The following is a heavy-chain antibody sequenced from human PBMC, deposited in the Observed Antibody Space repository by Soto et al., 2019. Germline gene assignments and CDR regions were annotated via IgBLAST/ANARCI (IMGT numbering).Heavy chain of an antibody. CDR1: GFTFSDHY. J-gene: IGHJ3*01. D-gene: IGHD3-22*01. Sequence: EVQLVESGGGLVQPGGSLRLSCAGSGFTFSDHYMDWVRQAPGKGLEWVGDTRSKFNIYTTEYAPSVKGRFIISRDDSKNSLYLQMNSLKTEDTAVYYCARTLGYDSSGSNIDGFDLWRQGTMVTVSS. CDR3: ARTLGYDSSGSNIDGFDL. CDR2: TRSKFNIYTT. V-gene: IGHV3-72*01.